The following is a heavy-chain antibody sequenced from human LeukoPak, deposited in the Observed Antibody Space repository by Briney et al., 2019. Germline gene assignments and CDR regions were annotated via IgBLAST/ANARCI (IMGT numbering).Heavy chain of an antibody. J-gene: IGHJ6*03. CDR1: GGTFRSYA. V-gene: IGHV1-69*05. Sequence: ASVKVSCKASGGTFRSYAITWVRQAPGHGLEWMGGSIPIFGTANYAQKFQGRGTITTDESTSTAYMELSSLRSEDTAVYYCARGYQVLRKRAHYYYYCMDVWGKGTTVTVSS. D-gene: IGHD2-2*01. CDR3: ARGYQVLRKRAHYYYYCMDV. CDR2: SIPIFGTA.